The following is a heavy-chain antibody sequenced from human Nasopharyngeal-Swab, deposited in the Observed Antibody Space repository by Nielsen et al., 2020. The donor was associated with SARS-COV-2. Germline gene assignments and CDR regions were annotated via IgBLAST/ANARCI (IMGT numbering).Heavy chain of an antibody. Sequence: ASVKVSYKASGYTFTGYYIHWVRQAPGQGLEWMGWISPNSGGTTYAQRFQGRVTMTRDTSISTAYMELSRLRSDDTAVYYCARDYGDQPFDYWGQGTLVTVSS. J-gene: IGHJ4*02. CDR3: ARDYGDQPFDY. CDR2: ISPNSGGT. D-gene: IGHD4-17*01. V-gene: IGHV1-2*02. CDR1: GYTFTGYY.